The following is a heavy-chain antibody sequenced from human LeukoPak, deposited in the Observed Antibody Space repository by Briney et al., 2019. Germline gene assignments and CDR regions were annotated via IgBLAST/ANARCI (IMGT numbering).Heavy chain of an antibody. CDR1: GFTFSSYA. V-gene: IGHV3-23*01. CDR2: IRDSGGTT. Sequence: GGSPRLSCAASGFTFSSYAVSWVRQAPGKGLEWVSAIRDSGGTTYYADSVKGRFTISRDNSKNTLYLQMNSLRAGDTAIYYCAKGRASFDYFDYWGQGTLVTVSS. J-gene: IGHJ4*02. CDR3: AKGRASFDYFDY. D-gene: IGHD2-2*01.